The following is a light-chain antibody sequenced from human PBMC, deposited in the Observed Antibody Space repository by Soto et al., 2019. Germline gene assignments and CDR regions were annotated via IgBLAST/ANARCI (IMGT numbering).Light chain of an antibody. CDR3: CSYAGSYASDYV. CDR2: DVT. CDR1: SSDVGAYDY. J-gene: IGLJ1*01. Sequence: QSALTQPPSVSGSPGQSVTISCTGTSSDVGAYDYVSWYQQHPGKAPKLMIYDVTKRPSGVPDRFSGSKSGNTASLTISGLQAEDEADYYCCSYAGSYASDYVFXAGTKVTVL. V-gene: IGLV2-11*01.